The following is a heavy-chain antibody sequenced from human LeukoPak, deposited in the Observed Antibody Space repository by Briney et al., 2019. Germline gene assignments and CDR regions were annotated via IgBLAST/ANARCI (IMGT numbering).Heavy chain of an antibody. V-gene: IGHV1-58*01. CDR1: GFTSTNFA. CDR2: IIVGSGAT. CDR3: AADLSNPRMGASYLDS. Sequence: SVKVSCKASGFTSTNFAVQWVRQARGQRLEWIGWIIVGSGATKCAQDFQERVTITRDLSTSTLYMELRSLTSEDTAVYYCAADLSNPRMGASYLDSWGQGTLVTVSA. D-gene: IGHD3-16*01. J-gene: IGHJ4*02.